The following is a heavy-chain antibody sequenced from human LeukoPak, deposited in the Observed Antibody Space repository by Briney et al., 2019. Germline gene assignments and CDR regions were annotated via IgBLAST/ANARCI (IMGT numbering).Heavy chain of an antibody. J-gene: IGHJ4*02. CDR3: ARVLITLLGTVTVYFDY. Sequence: SVKVSCKASGGTFSSYAISWVRQAPGQGLEWMGGIIPIFGTANYAQKFQGSVTITADESTSTAYMELSSLRSEDTAVYYCARVLITLLGTVTVYFDYWGQGTLVTVSS. CDR1: GGTFSSYA. V-gene: IGHV1-69*13. D-gene: IGHD4-17*01. CDR2: IIPIFGTA.